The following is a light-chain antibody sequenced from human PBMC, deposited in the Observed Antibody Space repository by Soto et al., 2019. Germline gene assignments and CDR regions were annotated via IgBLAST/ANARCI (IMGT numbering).Light chain of an antibody. J-gene: IGKJ2*01. CDR2: GAS. V-gene: IGKV3-15*01. Sequence: EIVMTQSPATLAVSPGERAALSCRASQSVSSNFAWYQQKPGQVPRLRIYGASSRATGTPASFGGSGPGTEFTLSITSLQSVDVPVYYCQPYNNWPYTFGLGTKLEMK. CDR3: QPYNNWPYT. CDR1: QSVSSN.